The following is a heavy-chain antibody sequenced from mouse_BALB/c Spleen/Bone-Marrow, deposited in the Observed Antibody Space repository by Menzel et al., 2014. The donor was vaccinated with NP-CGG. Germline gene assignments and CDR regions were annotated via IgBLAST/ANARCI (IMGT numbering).Heavy chain of an antibody. CDR3: ARTTYYAMDY. V-gene: IGHV5-17*02. CDR2: ISSGSSTI. CDR1: GFTFGSFG. D-gene: IGHD2-12*01. J-gene: IGHJ4*01. Sequence: EVKVVESGGGLVQPGGSLKLSCAASGFTFGSFGMHWVRQAPEKGLEWVAYISSGSSTIYYADTVKGRFTISRDNPKNTLFLQMTSLRSEDTAMYYCARTTYYAMDYWGQGTSVTVSS.